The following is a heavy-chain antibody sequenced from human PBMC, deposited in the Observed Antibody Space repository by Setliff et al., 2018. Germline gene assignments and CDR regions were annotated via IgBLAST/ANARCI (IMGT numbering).Heavy chain of an antibody. D-gene: IGHD7-27*01. Sequence: KASETLSLTCAVYGGSFSGYYWSWIRQPPGKGLEWIGEINHSGSTNYKPSLKSRVTISVDTSKNQFSLKLSSVTAADTAVYYCARDHGNWGFDYWGQGTLVTVSS. CDR2: INHSGST. V-gene: IGHV4-34*01. CDR1: GGSFSGYY. CDR3: ARDHGNWGFDY. J-gene: IGHJ4*02.